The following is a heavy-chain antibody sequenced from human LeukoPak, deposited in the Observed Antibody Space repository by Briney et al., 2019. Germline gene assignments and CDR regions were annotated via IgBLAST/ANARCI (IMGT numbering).Heavy chain of an antibody. Sequence: GASVKVSCKASGYTFTGYYMHWVRQAPGQGLEWMGWINPNSGGTNYAQKFQGRVTMTRDTSISTAYMELSRLRSDDTAVYYCAREVEEDTMIVVDSAKPRTLYYFDYWGQGTLVTVSS. J-gene: IGHJ4*02. D-gene: IGHD3-22*01. CDR2: INPNSGGT. V-gene: IGHV1-2*02. CDR1: GYTFTGYY. CDR3: AREVEEDTMIVVDSAKPRTLYYFDY.